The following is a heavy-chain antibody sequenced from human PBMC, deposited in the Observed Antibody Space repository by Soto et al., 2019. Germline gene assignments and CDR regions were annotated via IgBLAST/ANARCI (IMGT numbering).Heavy chain of an antibody. Sequence: SVKVSCKASGGTFNGNTISWVRQAPGQGLEWMGGIIPIFGTANYAQKFQGRVTITADESTNTAYMELSRLRSEDTAVYYCARQFDYDSSGYYYAYWGQGTLVTVSS. CDR3: ARQFDYDSSGYYYAY. V-gene: IGHV1-69*13. D-gene: IGHD3-22*01. CDR2: IIPIFGTA. CDR1: GGTFNGNT. J-gene: IGHJ4*02.